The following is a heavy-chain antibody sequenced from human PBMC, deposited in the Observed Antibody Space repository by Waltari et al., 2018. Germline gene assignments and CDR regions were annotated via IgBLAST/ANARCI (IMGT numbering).Heavy chain of an antibody. CDR1: GFTFSSYA. CDR3: AKDRQYYYDSSALYYFDY. J-gene: IGHJ4*02. Sequence: EVQLLESGGGLVQPGGSLRLSCAASGFTFSSYAMRWVRQAPGKGLEWVSAISGSGGSTYYADSVKGRFTISRDNSKNTLYLQMNSLRAEDTAVYYCAKDRQYYYDSSALYYFDYWGQGTLVTVSS. V-gene: IGHV3-23*01. CDR2: ISGSGGST. D-gene: IGHD3-22*01.